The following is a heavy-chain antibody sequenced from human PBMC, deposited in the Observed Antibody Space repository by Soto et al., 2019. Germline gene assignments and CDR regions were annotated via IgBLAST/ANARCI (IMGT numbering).Heavy chain of an antibody. CDR1: GGSFSGYY. Sequence: QVQLQQWGAGLLKPSETLSLTCAVYGGSFSGYYWSWIRQPPGKGLEWIGEINHSGRTNYNPSLKSRVTISVDTSKNQFSLKLSSVTAADTAVYYCARDGDYGTKDDFDIWGQGTMVTVSS. CDR3: ARDGDYGTKDDFDI. CDR2: INHSGRT. J-gene: IGHJ3*02. D-gene: IGHD4-17*01. V-gene: IGHV4-34*01.